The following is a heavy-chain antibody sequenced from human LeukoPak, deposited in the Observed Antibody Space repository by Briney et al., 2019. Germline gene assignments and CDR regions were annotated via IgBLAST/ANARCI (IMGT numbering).Heavy chain of an antibody. CDR1: GGSFSGYY. Sequence: SETLSLTCAVYGGSFSGYYWSWIRQPPGKGLEWIGEINHSGSTNYNPSLKSRATISVDTSKNQFSLRLSSVTAADAAVYYCARDLYGDRDYWGQGTLVTVSS. CDR2: INHSGST. D-gene: IGHD4-17*01. V-gene: IGHV4-34*01. J-gene: IGHJ4*02. CDR3: ARDLYGDRDY.